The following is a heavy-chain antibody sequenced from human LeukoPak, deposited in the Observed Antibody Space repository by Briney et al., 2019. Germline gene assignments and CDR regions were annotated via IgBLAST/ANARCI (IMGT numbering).Heavy chain of an antibody. CDR3: ARERKARYCSSTSCYGHYYGMDV. J-gene: IGHJ6*04. D-gene: IGHD2-2*01. CDR2: IIPIFGTA. Sequence: SVKVSCKASGGTFSSYAISWVRQAPGQGLEWMGGIIPIFGTANYAQKFQGRVTITADKSTSTAYMELSSLRSEDTAVYYCARERKARYCSSTSCYGHYYGMDVWGKGTTVTVAS. CDR1: GGTFSSYA. V-gene: IGHV1-69*06.